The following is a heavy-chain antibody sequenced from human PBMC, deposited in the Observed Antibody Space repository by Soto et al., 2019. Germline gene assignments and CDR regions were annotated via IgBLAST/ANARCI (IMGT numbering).Heavy chain of an antibody. Sequence: QVQLEQSGAEVKKPGASVKVSCKASGYIFTAYSMHWVRRAPGQGLQWMGVANPSGGSTNYAQKFQGRITLTRDTSRNTFYMDLSSLTSEDTAVYYCAREENCSDGICYSEYFQRWGQGTLVTVSS. J-gene: IGHJ1*01. CDR2: ANPSGGST. CDR1: GYIFTAYS. CDR3: AREENCSDGICYSEYFQR. D-gene: IGHD2-15*01. V-gene: IGHV1-46*01.